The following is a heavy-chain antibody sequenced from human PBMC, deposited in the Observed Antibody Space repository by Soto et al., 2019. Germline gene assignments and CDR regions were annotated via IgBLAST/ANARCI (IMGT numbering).Heavy chain of an antibody. Sequence: PGGSLRLSCAASGFTFSESAMHWVRQASGKGLEWVGRIRNKGNNYATAYTASVKGRFTISRDDSKNTVYLQMNSLKIDDTAVYYCTSRRDWTAVDPLDYWGLGTLVTVSS. CDR2: IRNKGNNYAT. CDR1: GFTFSESA. J-gene: IGHJ4*02. CDR3: TSRRDWTAVDPLDY. D-gene: IGHD5-18*01. V-gene: IGHV3-73*01.